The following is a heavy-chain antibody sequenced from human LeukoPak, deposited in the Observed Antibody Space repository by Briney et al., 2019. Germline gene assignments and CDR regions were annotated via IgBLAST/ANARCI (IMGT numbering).Heavy chain of an antibody. CDR2: IWYDGSNK. CDR3: ARDCSGGSCDAFDI. Sequence: GRSLRLSCAASGFTFSSYGMHWVRQAPGKGLEWVAVIWYDGSNKYYAASVKGRFTISRDNSKNTLYLQMNSLRAEDTAVYYCARDCSGGSCDAFDIWGQGTMVTVSS. D-gene: IGHD2-15*01. CDR1: GFTFSSYG. J-gene: IGHJ3*02. V-gene: IGHV3-33*01.